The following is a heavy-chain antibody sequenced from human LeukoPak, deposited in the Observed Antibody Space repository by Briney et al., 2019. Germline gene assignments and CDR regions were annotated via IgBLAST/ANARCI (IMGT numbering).Heavy chain of an antibody. CDR2: INPNSGGT. J-gene: IGHJ4*02. Sequence: ASGKVSCKTSGYTFTGYYIHWVRQAPGQGLEWMGWINPNSGGTNYAQKFQGRVTMTRDTSISTAYMELSRLRSDDTAVYYCARGDDYGDYTGYYWGQGTLVTVSS. CDR3: ARGDDYGDYTGYY. CDR1: GYTFTGYY. D-gene: IGHD4-17*01. V-gene: IGHV1-2*02.